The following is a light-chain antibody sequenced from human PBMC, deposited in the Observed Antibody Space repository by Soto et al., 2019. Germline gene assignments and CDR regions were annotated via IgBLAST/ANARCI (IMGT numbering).Light chain of an antibody. V-gene: IGKV3-15*01. Sequence: EIVLTQSPGTLSLSPGERATLSCRASQSVSSSYLAWYQQKPGQAPRLLIHGASTRATGFPARFSGSGSGTDFTLTISSLQSEDIAIYYCQQYNNWPWTFGQGTKVDIK. J-gene: IGKJ1*01. CDR2: GAS. CDR1: QSVSSSY. CDR3: QQYNNWPWT.